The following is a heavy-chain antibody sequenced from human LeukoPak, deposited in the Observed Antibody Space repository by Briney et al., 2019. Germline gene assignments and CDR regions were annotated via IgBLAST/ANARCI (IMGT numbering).Heavy chain of an antibody. D-gene: IGHD3-22*01. V-gene: IGHV4-38-2*01. Sequence: SETLSLTCAVFGGSFSGYSWTWIRQPPGKGLEWIGSIYHSGSTYYNPSLKSRVTISVDMSKNQFSLKLSSVTAADTAVYYCARLDYYDSSGYSAPYYFDYWGQGTLVTVSS. J-gene: IGHJ4*02. CDR3: ARLDYYDSSGYSAPYYFDY. CDR1: GGSFSGYS. CDR2: IYHSGST.